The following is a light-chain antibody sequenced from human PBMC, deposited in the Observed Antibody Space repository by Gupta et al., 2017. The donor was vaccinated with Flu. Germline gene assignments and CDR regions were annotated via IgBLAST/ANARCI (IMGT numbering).Light chain of an antibody. J-gene: IGKJ1*01. CDR2: MAS. CDR1: HSITTW. V-gene: IGKV1-5*03. CDR3: RQDDNDPRT. Sequence: PSTPSVSVGDTVTITSRARHSITTWLAWYQQKPGKAPILLISMASNLDTGIPSRFSGSGSGTDFTLTISSLQPDDFATYYCRQDDNDPRTFGQGTILEI.